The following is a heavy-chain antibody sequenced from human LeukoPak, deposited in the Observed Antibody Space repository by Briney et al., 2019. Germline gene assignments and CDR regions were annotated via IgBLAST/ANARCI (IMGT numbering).Heavy chain of an antibody. V-gene: IGHV3-48*04. D-gene: IGHD1-26*01. CDR1: GFTFSNYD. CDR3: AREVGSFPAFAFDL. Sequence: PGGSLRLSCAASGFTFSNYDMNWVRQAPGQGLEWLSYISNTSRRIHYADSVKGRFTISRDNAKNSMYLQTNSLRAEDTAVYYCAREVGSFPAFAFDLWGQGTMVTVSS. J-gene: IGHJ3*01. CDR2: ISNTSRRI.